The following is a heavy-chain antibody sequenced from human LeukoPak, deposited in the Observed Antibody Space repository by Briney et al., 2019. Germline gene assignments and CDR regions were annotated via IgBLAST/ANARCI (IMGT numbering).Heavy chain of an antibody. D-gene: IGHD3-22*01. Sequence: GGALRLSCAASGFTFSTYGMNWVRQAPGKGLEGVSGISGSGGSTYYADSVKGRFTISSDNSKNTLYLQMNSLRAEDTAVYYCAKDLFRGYYDSSGYAFDIWGQGTMVTVSS. CDR3: AKDLFRGYYDSSGYAFDI. J-gene: IGHJ3*02. V-gene: IGHV3-23*01. CDR1: GFTFSTYG. CDR2: ISGSGGST.